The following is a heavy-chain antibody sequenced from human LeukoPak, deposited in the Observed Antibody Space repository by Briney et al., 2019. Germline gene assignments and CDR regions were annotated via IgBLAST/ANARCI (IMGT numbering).Heavy chain of an antibody. Sequence: ASVKVSYKASGYTFTSYAVHWVRQAPGQRLEWMGWINAGNSNTKYSQEFQGRVTMTTDTSTSTAYMELRSLRSDDTAVYYCARPGNYGETLDAFDIWGQGTMVTVSS. CDR2: INAGNSNT. V-gene: IGHV1-3*01. CDR1: GYTFTSYA. CDR3: ARPGNYGETLDAFDI. J-gene: IGHJ3*02. D-gene: IGHD4-17*01.